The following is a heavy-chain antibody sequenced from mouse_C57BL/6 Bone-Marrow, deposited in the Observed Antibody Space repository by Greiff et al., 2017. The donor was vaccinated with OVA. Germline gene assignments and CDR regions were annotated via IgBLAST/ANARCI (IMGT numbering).Heavy chain of an antibody. CDR2: IHPNSGST. CDR1: GYTFTSYW. D-gene: IGHD2-1*01. J-gene: IGHJ2*01. Sequence: QVQLQQPGAELVKPGASVKLSCKASGYTFTSYWMPWVKQRPGQGLEWIGMIHPNSGSTNYNEKFKSKATLTVDKSSSTAYMQLSSLTSEDSAVYYCARKEDGNYLDYWGQGTTLTVSS. CDR3: ARKEDGNYLDY. V-gene: IGHV1-64*01.